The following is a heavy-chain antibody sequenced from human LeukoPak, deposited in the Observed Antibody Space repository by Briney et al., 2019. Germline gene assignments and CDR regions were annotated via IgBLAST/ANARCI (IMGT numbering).Heavy chain of an antibody. V-gene: IGHV1-18*01. J-gene: IGHJ4*02. CDR2: ISAYNGNT. CDR1: GYTFTSYG. CDR3: ARDPVLNDDYGDSLSFDY. Sequence: ASVKVSCKASGYTFTSYGISWVRQAPGQGLKWMGWISAYNGNTNYARKLQGRVTMTTDTSTSTAYMELRSLRSDDTAVYYCARDPVLNDDYGDSLSFDYWGQGTLVTVSS. D-gene: IGHD4-17*01.